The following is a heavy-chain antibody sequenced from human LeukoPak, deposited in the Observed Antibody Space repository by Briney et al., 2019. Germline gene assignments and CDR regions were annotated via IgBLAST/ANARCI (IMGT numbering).Heavy chain of an antibody. CDR3: ARAPNYDFWSGYYIYYYYYGMDV. J-gene: IGHJ6*02. CDR1: GYTFTSYG. D-gene: IGHD3-3*01. V-gene: IGHV1-18*01. CDR2: ISAYNGNT. Sequence: ASVKVSCKASGYTFTSYGISWVRQAPGQGLEWMEWISAYNGNTNYAQKLQGRVTMTTDTSTSTAYMELRSLRSDDTAVYYCARAPNYDFWSGYYIYYYYYGMDVWGQGTTVTVSS.